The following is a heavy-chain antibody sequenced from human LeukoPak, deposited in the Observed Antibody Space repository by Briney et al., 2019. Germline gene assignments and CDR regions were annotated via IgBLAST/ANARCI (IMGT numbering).Heavy chain of an antibody. J-gene: IGHJ4*02. CDR2: ISYDGTNK. CDR1: GVTFSSYG. CDR3: ARDRYYFGAGGSYNVGPDY. V-gene: IGHV3-30*19. Sequence: PGGSLRLSCAASGVTFSSYGMHWVRQAPGKGLEWVAVISYDGTNKYYADAVKGRFTISRDNSKNTFYLQMNGLRPDDTSVYYCARDRYYFGAGGSYNVGPDYWGQGTLVTVSS. D-gene: IGHD3-10*01.